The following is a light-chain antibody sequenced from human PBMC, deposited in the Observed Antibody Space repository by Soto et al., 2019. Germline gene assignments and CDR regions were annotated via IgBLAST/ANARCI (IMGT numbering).Light chain of an antibody. CDR3: AAWDDSLRGYV. V-gene: IGLV1-47*01. Sequence: QSVLNQPTPASGTPGQRVTISCSGNSSHNGSKYVYWYQQLPGTAPKLLLSRNDQRPSRISDRFSGSKSGTSASLAISGLRSEDEADYYCAAWDDSLRGYVFGTGTKVTVL. CDR1: SSHNGSKY. J-gene: IGLJ1*01. CDR2: RND.